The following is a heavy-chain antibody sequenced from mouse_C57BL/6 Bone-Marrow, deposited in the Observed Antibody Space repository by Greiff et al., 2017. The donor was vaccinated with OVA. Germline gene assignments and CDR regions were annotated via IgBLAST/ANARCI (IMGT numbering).Heavy chain of an antibody. J-gene: IGHJ3*01. CDR2: IDPSDSYT. D-gene: IGHD2-3*01. Sequence: VQLQQPGAELVKPGASVKLSCKASGYTFTSYWMQWVKQRPGQGLEWIGEIDPSDSYTNYTQKFKGKATLTVDTSSSTAYMQLSSLTSEDSAVYYCARPDGYYAGAYWGQGTLVTVSA. CDR3: ARPDGYYAGAY. V-gene: IGHV1-50*01. CDR1: GYTFTSYW.